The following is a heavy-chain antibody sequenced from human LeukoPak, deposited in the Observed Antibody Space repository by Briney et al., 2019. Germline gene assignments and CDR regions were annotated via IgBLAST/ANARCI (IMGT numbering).Heavy chain of an antibody. Sequence: SETLSLTCTVSGGSISSYYWSWIRQPPGKGLEWIGYIYYSGSTNSNPSLKSRVTISVDTSKNQFSLKLSSVTAADTAVYYCARESYYDSSGYNDAFDIWGQGTMVTVSS. CDR3: ARESYYDSSGYNDAFDI. V-gene: IGHV4-59*01. D-gene: IGHD3-22*01. CDR2: IYYSGST. CDR1: GGSISSYY. J-gene: IGHJ3*02.